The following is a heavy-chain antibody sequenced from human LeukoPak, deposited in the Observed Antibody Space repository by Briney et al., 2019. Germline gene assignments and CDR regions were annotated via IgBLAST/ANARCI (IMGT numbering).Heavy chain of an antibody. Sequence: SETLSLTCTVAGGSITSSTYYWGWIRQPPGKGLEWIGTFYYGGSTYYNPSLRSRVSISADTSKNQLSLKLRSVIAADTAVYYCARSGYGFFDYWGQGTLVTVSS. V-gene: IGHV4-39*01. CDR1: GGSITSSTYY. J-gene: IGHJ4*02. CDR3: ARSGYGFFDY. D-gene: IGHD6-25*01. CDR2: FYYGGST.